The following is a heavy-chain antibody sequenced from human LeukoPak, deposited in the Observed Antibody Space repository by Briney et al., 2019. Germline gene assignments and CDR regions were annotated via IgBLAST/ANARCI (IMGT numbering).Heavy chain of an antibody. Sequence: ASVQVSCKTSGYTFTSYHMHGVRQAPGQGLDGVAIIRSTGDTTVYAQKFQGRVTVTRDTSTSTVYMDLSSLSSEDTAVYYCVREDAHTYYFDFWGPGTLVTVSS. V-gene: IGHV1-46*01. CDR1: GYTFTSYH. J-gene: IGHJ4*02. CDR2: IRSTGDTT. D-gene: IGHD2-2*01. CDR3: VREDAHTYYFDF.